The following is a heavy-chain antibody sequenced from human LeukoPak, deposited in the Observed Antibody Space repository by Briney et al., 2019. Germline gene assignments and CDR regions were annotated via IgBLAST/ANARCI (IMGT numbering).Heavy chain of an antibody. CDR1: GGSISSSSYY. D-gene: IGHD3-22*01. CDR3: ARVRESYYYYDSSGYFH. Sequence: SETLSLTCTVSGGSISSSSYYWGWIRQPPGKGLERIGSIYYSGSTYYNPSLKSRVTISVDTSKNQFSLKLSSVTAADTAVYYCARVRESYYYYDSSGYFHWGQGTLVTVSS. V-gene: IGHV4-39*07. J-gene: IGHJ4*02. CDR2: IYYSGST.